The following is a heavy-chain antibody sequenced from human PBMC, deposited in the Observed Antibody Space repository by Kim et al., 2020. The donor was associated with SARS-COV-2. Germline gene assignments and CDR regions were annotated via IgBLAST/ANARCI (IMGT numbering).Heavy chain of an antibody. CDR3: ARVRVTMIVVVDAFDI. CDR1: GGSIRSGGYY. V-gene: IGHV4-31*03. J-gene: IGHJ3*02. D-gene: IGHD3-22*01. Sequence: SETLSLTCTVSGGSIRSGGYYWSWIRQHPGKGLEWIGYIYYSGSTYYNPSLKSRVTISVDTSKNQFSLKLRSVTAADTAVYYCARVRVTMIVVVDAFDIWGQGTMVTVSS. CDR2: IYYSGST.